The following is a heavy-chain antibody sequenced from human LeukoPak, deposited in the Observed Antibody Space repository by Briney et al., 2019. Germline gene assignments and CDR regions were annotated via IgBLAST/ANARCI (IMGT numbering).Heavy chain of an antibody. CDR2: ISSSGSTI. D-gene: IGHD6-13*01. CDR3: AVAAETTFDY. J-gene: IGHJ4*02. CDR1: GFTFSSYE. Sequence: GGSLRLSCAASGFTFSSYEMNGVRQAPGKGLEWVSYISSSGSTIYYADSVKGRFTISRDNAKNSLYLQMNSLRAEDTAVYYCAVAAETTFDYWGQGTLVTVSS. V-gene: IGHV3-48*03.